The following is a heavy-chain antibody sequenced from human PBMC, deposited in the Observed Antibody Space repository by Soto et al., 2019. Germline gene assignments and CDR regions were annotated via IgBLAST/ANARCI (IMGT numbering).Heavy chain of an antibody. Sequence: SLRLSCAASGFTFSSYAMHWVRQAPGKGLEWVAVISYDGSNKYYADSVKGRFTISRDNSKNTLYLQMNSLRAEDTAVYYCARDIDGQYQLLSRDYYYGMDVWGQGTTVTVSS. J-gene: IGHJ6*02. CDR2: ISYDGSNK. D-gene: IGHD2-2*01. CDR3: ARDIDGQYQLLSRDYYYGMDV. CDR1: GFTFSSYA. V-gene: IGHV3-30-3*01.